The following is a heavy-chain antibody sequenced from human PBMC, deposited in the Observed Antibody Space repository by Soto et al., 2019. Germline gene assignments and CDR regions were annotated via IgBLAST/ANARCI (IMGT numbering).Heavy chain of an antibody. J-gene: IGHJ4*02. CDR2: ISPRDGSA. CDR1: GCTFITYA. CDR3: ARGGGTLDY. V-gene: IGHV1-46*01. Sequence: ASVKVSCKASGCTFITYAMYWVRQAPGQGLEWLGIISPRDGSATYAQKFQGRVTMTRDTSTGTVYMELSSLRSEDTAVYYCARGGGTLDYWGQGTLVTVSS.